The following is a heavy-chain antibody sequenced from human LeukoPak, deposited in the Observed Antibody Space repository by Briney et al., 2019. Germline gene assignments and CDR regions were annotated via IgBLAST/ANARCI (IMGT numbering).Heavy chain of an antibody. D-gene: IGHD4-17*01. J-gene: IGHJ4*02. CDR2: ISSSSSYI. CDR3: ARGHDYGDDGGY. CDR1: GFTFRSYT. V-gene: IGHV3-21*01. Sequence: GSLRLSCAASGFTFRSYTMNWVRQAPGKGLEWVSSISSSSSYIYYADSVKGRFTISRDNAKNSLYLQMNSLSAEDTAVYYCARGHDYGDDGGYWGQGTLVTVSS.